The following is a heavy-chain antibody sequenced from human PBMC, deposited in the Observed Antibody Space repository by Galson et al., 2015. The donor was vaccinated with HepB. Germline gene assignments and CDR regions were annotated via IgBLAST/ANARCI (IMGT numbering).Heavy chain of an antibody. CDR2: ISSSSSYI. CDR1: GFTFSSYS. J-gene: IGHJ3*02. Sequence: SLRLSCAASGFTFSSYSMNWVRQAPGKGLEWVSSISSSSSYIYYADSVKGRFTISRDNAKNSLYLQMNSLRAEDTAVYYCARDLILGGSYSGGAFDIWGQGTMVTVSS. D-gene: IGHD1-26*01. CDR3: ARDLILGGSYSGGAFDI. V-gene: IGHV3-21*01.